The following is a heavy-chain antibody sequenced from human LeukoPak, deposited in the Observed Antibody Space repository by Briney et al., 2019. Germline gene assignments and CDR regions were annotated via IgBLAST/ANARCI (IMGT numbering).Heavy chain of an antibody. CDR2: IYYSGDA. Sequence: SETPSLTCSVPGGSLTNYYWGWIRQPPGKGLEWIGYIYYSGDANYNPSLTSRVTISVDTSKNQFSLKLRSVTAADTAVYYSARWGTISLYQSFDYWGQGILVTVSS. CDR3: ARWGTISLYQSFDY. CDR1: GGSLTNYY. D-gene: IGHD2-2*01. J-gene: IGHJ4*02. V-gene: IGHV4-59*01.